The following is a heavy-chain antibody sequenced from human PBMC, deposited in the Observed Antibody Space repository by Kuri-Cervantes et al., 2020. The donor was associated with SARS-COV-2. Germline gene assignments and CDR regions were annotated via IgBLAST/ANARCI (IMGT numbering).Heavy chain of an antibody. CDR3: ARHELELRSLDY. V-gene: IGHV4-4*02. Sequence: SETLSLTCGVSGDSIGSSDWWSWIRQPPGKGLEWIGQMYLPGIANYNPSLRGRVTISGDKSQSQISLKLISLTAADTAVYYCARHELELRSLDYWGQGTLVTVSS. D-gene: IGHD1-7*01. CDR1: GDSIGSSDW. CDR2: MYLPGIA. J-gene: IGHJ4*02.